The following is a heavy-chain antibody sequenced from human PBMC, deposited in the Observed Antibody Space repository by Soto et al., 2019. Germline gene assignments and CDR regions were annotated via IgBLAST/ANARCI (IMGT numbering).Heavy chain of an antibody. V-gene: IGHV4-4*07. CDR1: GGSISSYY. D-gene: IGHD3-3*01. J-gene: IGHJ6*02. Sequence: NPSETLSLTCTVSGGSISSYYWSWIRQPAGKGLEWIGRIYTSGSTNYNPSLKSRVTMSVDTSKNQFSLKLSSVTAADTAVYYCARDQSNYDFRSGYATYYYYGMDVWGQGTTMTV. CDR2: IYTSGST. CDR3: ARDQSNYDFRSGYATYYYYGMDV.